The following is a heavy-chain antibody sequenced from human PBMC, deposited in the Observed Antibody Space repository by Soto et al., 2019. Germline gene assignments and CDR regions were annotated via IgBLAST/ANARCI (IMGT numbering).Heavy chain of an antibody. D-gene: IGHD5-12*01. CDR2: INSDGSNT. J-gene: IGHJ4*02. V-gene: IGHV3-74*01. CDR3: ARMKSGYTMGFDY. CDR1: GFTFRGYW. Sequence: EAQLVESGGGLVQPGGSLRLSCAASGFTFRGYWMHWVRQVPGKGLVWVSRINSDGSNTGYADSVEGRFSISRDNAKNTLYLQINSLRAEDTAVYYCARMKSGYTMGFDYWGQGTLVTVSS.